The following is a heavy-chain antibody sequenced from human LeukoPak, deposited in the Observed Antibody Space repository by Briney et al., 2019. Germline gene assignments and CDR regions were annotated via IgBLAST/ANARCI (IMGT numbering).Heavy chain of an antibody. CDR2: ISTTGGST. CDR3: AKSVTGYSSSWGDY. Sequence: TGGSLRLSCAASGFTFSSYAMSWVRQAPGKGLEWVSGISTTGGSTYYADSVKGRFTISRDNSKNTLYLQMNSLRAEDTAVYYCAKSVTGYSSSWGDYWGQGTLVTVSS. CDR1: GFTFSSYA. V-gene: IGHV3-23*01. D-gene: IGHD6-13*01. J-gene: IGHJ4*02.